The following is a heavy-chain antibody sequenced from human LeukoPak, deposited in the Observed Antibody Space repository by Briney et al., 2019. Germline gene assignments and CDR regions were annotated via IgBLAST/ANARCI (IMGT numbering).Heavy chain of an antibody. V-gene: IGHV4-59*02. Sequence: SETLSLTCTVSGASVSSYYWSWIRQPPGKGPEWIGYFSYSGSTNYNPSLKSRITMSVDTSKNQFSLQLSSVIAADTAVYYCARFGFGRDYWGQGSLVTVSS. CDR1: GASVSSYY. CDR2: FSYSGST. J-gene: IGHJ4*02. CDR3: ARFGFGRDY. D-gene: IGHD3-16*01.